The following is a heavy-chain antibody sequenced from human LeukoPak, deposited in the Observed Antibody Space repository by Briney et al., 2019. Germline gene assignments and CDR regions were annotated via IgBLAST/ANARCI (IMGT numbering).Heavy chain of an antibody. J-gene: IGHJ5*02. V-gene: IGHV5-51*01. CDR1: GYSFTSYW. Sequence: GESLKISCKGSGYSFTSYWIGWVRQMPGKGLEWMGIIYPGDSDTRYSPSFQGQVTISADKSISTAYLQWSSLKASDTAMYYCARLGRGYDILTGYYNANWFDPWGQGTLVTVSS. CDR3: ARLGRGYDILTGYYNANWFDP. CDR2: IYPGDSDT. D-gene: IGHD3-9*01.